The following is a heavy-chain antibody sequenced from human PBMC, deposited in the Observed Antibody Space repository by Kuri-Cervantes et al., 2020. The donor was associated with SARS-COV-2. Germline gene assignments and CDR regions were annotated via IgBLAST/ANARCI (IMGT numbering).Heavy chain of an antibody. D-gene: IGHD3-3*01. CDR1: GGSTSNSSYY. Sequence: SETLSLTCTVSGGSTSNSSYYWGWIRQPPGKGLEWIGSIYYSGSTYYNPSLKSRVTISVDTSNNKFSRKLSSVTAAVTAVYDCARQMVSSITMFGVVITRNWFDLWGQGTLVTVSS. CDR3: ARQMVSSITMFGVVITRNWFDL. J-gene: IGHJ5*02. CDR2: IYYSGST. V-gene: IGHV4-39*01.